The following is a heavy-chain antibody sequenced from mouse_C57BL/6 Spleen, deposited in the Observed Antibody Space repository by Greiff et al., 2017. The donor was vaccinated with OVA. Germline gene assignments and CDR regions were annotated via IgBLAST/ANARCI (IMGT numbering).Heavy chain of an antibody. D-gene: IGHD2-4*01. CDR3: ARGAYYYDYDVRYFDY. CDR1: GYTFTSYD. J-gene: IGHJ2*01. V-gene: IGHV1-85*01. Sequence: QLKESGPELVKPGASVKLSCKASGYTFTSYDINWVKQRPGQGLEWIGWIYPRDGSPKYNEKFKGKATLTVDTSSSTAYMELHSLTSEDSAVYFCARGAYYYDYDVRYFDYWGQGTTLTVSS. CDR2: IYPRDGSP.